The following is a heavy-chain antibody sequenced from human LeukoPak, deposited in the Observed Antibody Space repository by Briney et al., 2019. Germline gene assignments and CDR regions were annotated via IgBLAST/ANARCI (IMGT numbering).Heavy chain of an antibody. J-gene: IGHJ3*02. Sequence: SETLSLTCAVSGYSVSSGFYWGWIRQPPGKGLEWIGRIYTSGSTNYNPSLKSRVTISVDTSKNQFSLKLSSVTAADTAVYYCARGGWWSAFDIWGQGTMVTVSS. D-gene: IGHD2-15*01. CDR1: GYSVSSGFY. V-gene: IGHV4-38-2*01. CDR3: ARGGWWSAFDI. CDR2: IYTSGST.